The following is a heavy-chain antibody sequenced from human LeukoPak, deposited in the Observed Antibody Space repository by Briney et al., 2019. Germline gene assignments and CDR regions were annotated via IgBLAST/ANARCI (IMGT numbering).Heavy chain of an antibody. CDR1: GFTFSSYS. Sequence: AGGSLRLSCAASGFTFSSYSMNWVRQAPGKGLEWVGRSRNKADSYTTVYAASVNGRFTISRDDSKSSLYLQMNSLKTEDTAVYYCTRGGLYGGSSAFDYWGQGALVTVSS. CDR3: TRGGLYGGSSAFDY. V-gene: IGHV3-72*01. CDR2: SRNKADSYTT. D-gene: IGHD4-23*01. J-gene: IGHJ4*02.